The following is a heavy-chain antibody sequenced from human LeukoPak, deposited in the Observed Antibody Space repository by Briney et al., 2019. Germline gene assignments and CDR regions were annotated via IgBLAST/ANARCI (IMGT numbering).Heavy chain of an antibody. CDR1: GYTFTAYI. D-gene: IGHD1-7*01. CDR2: VDLNNGGT. J-gene: IGHJ4*02. V-gene: IGHV1-2*02. Sequence: ASVKVSCKSSGYTFTAYIMHWVRQVPGQGLEWMGWVDLNNGGTNYAQKFRGRVTMTRDRSITTAYMELTSLTSDDTAGYHCARDQIGGTTPFDYWGQGTLVTVSS. CDR3: ARDQIGGTTPFDY.